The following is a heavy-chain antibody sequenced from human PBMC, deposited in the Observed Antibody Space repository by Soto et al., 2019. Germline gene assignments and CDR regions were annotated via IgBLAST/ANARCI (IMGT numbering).Heavy chain of an antibody. Sequence: QVQLVQSGAEVKKPGSSVKVSCKASGGTFSSYAISWVRQAPGQGLEWMGGIIPIFGTANYAQKFQGRVTITGIAAARNAYMALGSLRSEDTAEYSCARVVTVVKSFHYWYFDLWGRGTLVPVSS. J-gene: IGHJ2*01. CDR3: ARVVTVVKSFHYWYFDL. D-gene: IGHD2-15*01. CDR2: IIPIFGTA. V-gene: IGHV1-69*12. CDR1: GGTFSSYA.